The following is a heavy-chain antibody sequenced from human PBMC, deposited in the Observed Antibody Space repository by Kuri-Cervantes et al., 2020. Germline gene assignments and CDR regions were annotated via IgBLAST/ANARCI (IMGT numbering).Heavy chain of an antibody. Sequence: GGSLRLSCAASGFTVSSNYMSWVRQAPGKGLEWVSVIYSGGSTYYADSVKGRFTISRGNSKNTLYLQMNSLRAEDTAVYYCARDTRGNYYYGMDVWGQGTTVTVSS. V-gene: IGHV3-66*01. CDR2: IYSGGST. J-gene: IGHJ6*02. CDR1: GFTVSSNY. CDR3: ARDTRGNYYYGMDV.